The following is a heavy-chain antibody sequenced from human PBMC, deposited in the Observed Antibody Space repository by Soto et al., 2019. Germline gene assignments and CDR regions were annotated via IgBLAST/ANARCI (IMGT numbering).Heavy chain of an antibody. V-gene: IGHV1-69*01. D-gene: IGHD3-22*01. J-gene: IGHJ3*02. Sequence: QVQLVQSGAEVKKPGSSVKVSCKASGGTFSSYAISWVRQAPGQGLEWMGGIIPIFGTANYAQKFQGRVTITADESTSTAYMELSSLRSEDTAVYYCARARLRYYDSSGYQYDAFDIWGQGTMVTVSS. CDR2: IIPIFGTA. CDR3: ARARLRYYDSSGYQYDAFDI. CDR1: GGTFSSYA.